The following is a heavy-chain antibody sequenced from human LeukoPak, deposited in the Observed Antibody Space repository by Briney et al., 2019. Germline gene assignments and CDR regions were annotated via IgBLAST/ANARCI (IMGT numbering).Heavy chain of an antibody. V-gene: IGHV3-30*02. Sequence: GGSLRLSCAASGFNFSRYAMHWVRQCPGKGLEWVAYIAHHGSNTYYADSVKGRFTISRDNSKRTLYLQMNSLRGDDTAVYYCAKDGSWSCTDWGQGTLVTVSS. CDR3: AKDGSWSCTD. D-gene: IGHD2-8*02. J-gene: IGHJ4*02. CDR1: GFNFSRYA. CDR2: IAHHGSNT.